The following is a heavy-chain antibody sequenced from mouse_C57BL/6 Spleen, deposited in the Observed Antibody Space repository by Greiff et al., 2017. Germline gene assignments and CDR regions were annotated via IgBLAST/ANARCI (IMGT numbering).Heavy chain of an antibody. J-gene: IGHJ4*01. CDR2: IYPGGGDT. CDR3: ARPYYSNYYYAMGY. D-gene: IGHD2-5*01. Sequence: QVQLKESGPELVKPGASVKISCKASGYAFSSSWMNWVKQRPGKGLEWIGRIYPGGGDTNYNGKFKGKATLTADKSSSTAYMQLSSLTSEDSAVYFCARPYYSNYYYAMGYRGKGTSVTV. CDR1: GYAFSSSW. V-gene: IGHV1-82*01.